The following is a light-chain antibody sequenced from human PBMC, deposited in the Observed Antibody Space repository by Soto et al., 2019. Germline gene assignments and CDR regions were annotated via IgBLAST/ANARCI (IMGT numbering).Light chain of an antibody. V-gene: IGLV2-23*01. CDR3: GCNVGSATYV. CDR2: EGS. Sequence: QSALTQPASVSGSPGQSITISCSGTSSNIGGYNVVSWYQQHPGKAPKLIVYEGSKRPSGVSDRFYGSTSGSTASLTISGVHAEDEAGYYCGCNVGSATYVFGSGTKLTVL. J-gene: IGLJ1*01. CDR1: SSNIGGYNV.